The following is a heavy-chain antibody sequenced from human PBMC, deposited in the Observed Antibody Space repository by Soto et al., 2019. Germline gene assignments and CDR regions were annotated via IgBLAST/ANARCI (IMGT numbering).Heavy chain of an antibody. CDR2: INAGNGNT. CDR1: GYTFTSYA. CDR3: ASTPYGDYLMGDLYYYYYYMDV. Sequence: ASVKVSCKASGYTFTSYAMHWVRQAPGQRLEWMGWINAGNGNTKYSQKFQGRVTITRDTSASTAYMELSSLRSEDTAVYYCASTPYGDYLMGDLYYYYYYMDVWGKGTTVTVSS. J-gene: IGHJ6*03. D-gene: IGHD4-17*01. V-gene: IGHV1-3*01.